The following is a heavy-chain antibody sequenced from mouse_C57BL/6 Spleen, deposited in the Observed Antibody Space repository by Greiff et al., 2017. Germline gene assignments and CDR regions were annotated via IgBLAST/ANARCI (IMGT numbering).Heavy chain of an antibody. J-gene: IGHJ2*01. CDR3: ARRWLLPEDYFDD. CDR1: GYTFTSYW. D-gene: IGHD2-3*01. V-gene: IGHV1-7*01. CDR2: INPSSGYT. Sequence: VHLVESGAELAKPGASVKLSCKASGYTFTSYWMHWVKQRPGQGLEWIGYINPSSGYTKYNQKFKDKATLTADKSSSTAYMQLSSLTYEDSAVYYCARRWLLPEDYFDDWGKGTTLTVSS.